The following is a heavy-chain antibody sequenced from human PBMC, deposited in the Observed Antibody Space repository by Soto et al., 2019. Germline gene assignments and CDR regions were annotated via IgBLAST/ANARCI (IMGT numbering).Heavy chain of an antibody. CDR3: ARDFRYSSSWTPAYTNQHNWVDP. V-gene: IGHV4-4*07. Sequence: SETLSLTCTVSGGSISSYYWSWIRQPAGKGLEWIGRIYTRGSTNYNPSFKGRVTMSVDTSKNQFSLKLSSVTAADTAVYYCARDFRYSSSWTPAYTNQHNWVDPWGQGTLGTV. CDR1: GGSISSYY. J-gene: IGHJ5*02. CDR2: IYTRGST. D-gene: IGHD6-13*01.